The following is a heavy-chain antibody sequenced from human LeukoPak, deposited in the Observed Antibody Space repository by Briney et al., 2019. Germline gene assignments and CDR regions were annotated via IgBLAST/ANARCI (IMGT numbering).Heavy chain of an antibody. V-gene: IGHV3-23*01. CDR3: AKDIEYSSSWPHALDI. Sequence: GGSLRLSCAASGFTFSSYAMSWVRQAPGKGLKWVSAISGSGGSTYYADSVKGRFTISRDNSKNTLYLQMNSLRAEDTAVYYCAKDIEYSSSWPHALDIWGQGTMVTLSS. J-gene: IGHJ3*02. D-gene: IGHD6-13*01. CDR2: ISGSGGST. CDR1: GFTFSSYA.